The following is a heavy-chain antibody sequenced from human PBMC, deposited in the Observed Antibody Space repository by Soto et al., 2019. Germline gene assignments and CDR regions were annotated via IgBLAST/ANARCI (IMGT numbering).Heavy chain of an antibody. D-gene: IGHD1-1*01. V-gene: IGHV3-15*01. CDR3: VEGWNDF. CDR2: IKSTKDGGAR. CDR1: GFMFSSAW. Sequence: EVQVVESGGDLVEPGGSLRLSCVTSGFMFSSAWMSWVRQAPGKGLEWVARIKSTKDGGARDYAAPVNGRFSISRDDSKSTVYLQMNSPRVEDTALYYCVEGWNDFWGQGTLVTVSS. J-gene: IGHJ4*02.